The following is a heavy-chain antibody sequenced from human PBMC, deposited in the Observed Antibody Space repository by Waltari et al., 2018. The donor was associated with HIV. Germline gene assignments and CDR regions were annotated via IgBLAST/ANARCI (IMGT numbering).Heavy chain of an antibody. CDR2: ISGSGGKK. CDR1: GFNFRPFG. D-gene: IGHD1-1*01. J-gene: IGHJ6*02. V-gene: IGHV3-23*01. CDR3: AIQRNPLNNFYYGMDV. Sequence: EVQLLESEGGLVQPGGSLSLSCVASGFNFRPFGLSWVRQAPGKGLEWVSGISGSGGKKNYADSVKGRFTISRDNSKNTLYLQMNSLRAEDTAIFYCAIQRNPLNNFYYGMDVWGQGTTVTVSS.